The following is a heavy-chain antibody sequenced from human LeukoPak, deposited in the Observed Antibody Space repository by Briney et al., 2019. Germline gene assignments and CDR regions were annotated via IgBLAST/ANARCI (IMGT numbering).Heavy chain of an antibody. J-gene: IGHJ4*02. CDR1: GGSISTYY. V-gene: IGHV4-59*01. CDR3: ARDHSRVFDY. D-gene: IGHD5-18*01. Sequence: SETLSLTCTVSGGSISTYYWTWIRQPSGKGLEWIGYSYHSGSTKYNPSLKSRVTISVDTSKNQFSLKLSPVTAADTAVYYCARDHSRVFDYWGQGTLVTVSS. CDR2: SYHSGST.